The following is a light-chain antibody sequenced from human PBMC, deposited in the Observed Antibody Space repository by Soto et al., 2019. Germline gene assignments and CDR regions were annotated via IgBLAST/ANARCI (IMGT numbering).Light chain of an antibody. Sequence: EIVLTQSPDTVSLSPGQRVTLSCRASQTIVSNYLAWYQQKPGQAPRLLIYGASNMATDIPARFSGSGSGTDFTLSISRVEPEDFAVYYCQQYGRPPPWTFGKGTKVEIE. J-gene: IGKJ1*01. CDR2: GAS. CDR3: QQYGRPPPWT. V-gene: IGKV3-20*01. CDR1: QTIVSNY.